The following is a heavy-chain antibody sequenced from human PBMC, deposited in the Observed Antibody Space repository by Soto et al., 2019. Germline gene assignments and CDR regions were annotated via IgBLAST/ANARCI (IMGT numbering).Heavy chain of an antibody. V-gene: IGHV4-38-2*01. CDR1: DYSSSPGYY. Sequence: PSATLSLTRAFCDYSSSPGYYSVWIRQPPEKGLEYMVSIFHTGITYYNPSLKSRVIISVDTSKNQFSLRLNSVTAADTAVYFCARVEAAKFFVHWGQGTLVTVSS. CDR2: IFHTGIT. D-gene: IGHD2-15*01. CDR3: ARVEAAKFFVH. J-gene: IGHJ4*02.